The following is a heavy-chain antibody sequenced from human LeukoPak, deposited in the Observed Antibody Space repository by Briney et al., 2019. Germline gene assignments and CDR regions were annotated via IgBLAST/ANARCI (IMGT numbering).Heavy chain of an antibody. V-gene: IGHV1-18*01. CDR3: ARGPYSSSWYGSMIYATSGKDFDY. CDR1: GYTCTSYG. Sequence: GASVKVSCKASGYTCTSYGISWVRQAPGQGLEWMGWISAYNGNTNYAQKLRGRVTMTTDTSTSTAYMELRSLRSDDTAVYYCARGPYSSSWYGSMIYATSGKDFDYWGQGTLVTVSS. J-gene: IGHJ4*02. CDR2: ISAYNGNT. D-gene: IGHD6-13*01.